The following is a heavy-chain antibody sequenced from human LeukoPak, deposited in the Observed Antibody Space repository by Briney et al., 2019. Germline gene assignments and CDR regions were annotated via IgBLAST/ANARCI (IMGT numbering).Heavy chain of an antibody. J-gene: IGHJ4*02. Sequence: GGSLRLSCAASGFIVSSNFVNWVRQTPGRGLEWVSIIYSDSDGSTYYADSVKGRFTISRDNFKNTVYLQMNSLRVEDTAVYYCARGGAPNLADYWGQGTLVTVSS. CDR3: ARGGAPNLADY. CDR1: GFIVSSNF. D-gene: IGHD1-14*01. V-gene: IGHV3-53*01. CDR2: IYSDSDGST.